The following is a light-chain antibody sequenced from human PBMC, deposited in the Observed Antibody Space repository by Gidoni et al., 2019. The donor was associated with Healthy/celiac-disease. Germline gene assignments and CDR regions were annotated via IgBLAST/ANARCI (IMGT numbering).Light chain of an antibody. CDR1: QSISSY. CDR3: QQSYSTIFP. V-gene: IGKV1-39*01. Sequence: DIQMTQSPSSLSASVGDRVTITCQASQSISSYLNWYQQKPGKAPKLLIYAASSLQSGVPSRFSGSGSVTDFTLTISSLQPEDFATYYCQQSYSTIFPFXPXTKVDIK. CDR2: AAS. J-gene: IGKJ3*01.